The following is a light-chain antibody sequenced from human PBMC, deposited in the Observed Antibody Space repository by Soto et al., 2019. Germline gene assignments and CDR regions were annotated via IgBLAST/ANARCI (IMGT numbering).Light chain of an antibody. J-gene: IGLJ2*01. CDR3: SLYTSSSTVA. CDR1: GSDVGNHNL. V-gene: IGLV2-14*02. CDR2: EVN. Sequence: QSALTQPASVSGSPGQSITISCTGTGSDVGNHNLVSWYQQHPGKAPKLMIYEVNNRPSGVPDRFSGSKSGNTASLTISGLQAEDEADYYCSLYTSSSTVAFGGGTKLTVL.